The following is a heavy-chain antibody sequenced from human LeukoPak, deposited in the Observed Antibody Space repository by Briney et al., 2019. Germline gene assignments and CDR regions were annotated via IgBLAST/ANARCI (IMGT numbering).Heavy chain of an antibody. CDR3: ARTSTVTPPSHDY. Sequence: PSETLSLTCAVSGGSISSGGYYWSWIRQPPGKGLEWIGEINHSGSTNYNPSLKSRVTISVDTSKNQFSLKLSSVTAADTAVYYCARTSTVTPPSHDYWGQGTLVTVSS. V-gene: IGHV4-34*01. CDR2: INHSGST. CDR1: GGSISSGGYY. J-gene: IGHJ4*02. D-gene: IGHD4-17*01.